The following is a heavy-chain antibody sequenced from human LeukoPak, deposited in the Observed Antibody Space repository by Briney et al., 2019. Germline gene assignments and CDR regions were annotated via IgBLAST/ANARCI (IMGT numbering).Heavy chain of an antibody. CDR2: IKQDGSEK. CDR1: GFTFSSYW. Sequence: GGSLRLSCAASGFTFSSYWMSWVRQAPGKGLEWVANIKQDGSEKYYVDTVKGRFTISRDNAKNSLYLQMNSLRAEDTAVYYCAREGWELQGGAFDIWGQGTMVTVSS. CDR3: AREGWELQGGAFDI. D-gene: IGHD1-26*01. J-gene: IGHJ3*02. V-gene: IGHV3-7*01.